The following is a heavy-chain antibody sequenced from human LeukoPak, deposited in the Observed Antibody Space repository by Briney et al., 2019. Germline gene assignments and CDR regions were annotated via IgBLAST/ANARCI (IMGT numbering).Heavy chain of an antibody. D-gene: IGHD2-2*01. V-gene: IGHV3-21*01. J-gene: IGHJ4*02. Sequence: GGSLRLSCAASGFTFSSYSMNWVRRAPGKGLEWVSSISSSSSYIYYADSVKGRFTISRDNAKNSLYLQMNSLRAEDTAVYYCARDPDGLSFDYWGQGTLVTVSS. CDR2: ISSSSSYI. CDR1: GFTFSSYS. CDR3: ARDPDGLSFDY.